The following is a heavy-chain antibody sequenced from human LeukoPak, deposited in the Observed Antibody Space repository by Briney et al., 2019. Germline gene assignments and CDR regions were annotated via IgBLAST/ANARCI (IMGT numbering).Heavy chain of an antibody. D-gene: IGHD3-10*01. CDR3: ASLGLTIGFDH. CDR1: GYTFTAYY. J-gene: IGHJ4*02. Sequence: ASVEVSCKTSGYTFTAYYVHWVRQVPGQGLEWMGWINPNNGGTNYAQKFQGRVTMTSDTSISSAYMELTRLTSDDTAVYYCASLGLTIGFDHWGQGTLVTVSS. V-gene: IGHV1-2*02. CDR2: INPNNGGT.